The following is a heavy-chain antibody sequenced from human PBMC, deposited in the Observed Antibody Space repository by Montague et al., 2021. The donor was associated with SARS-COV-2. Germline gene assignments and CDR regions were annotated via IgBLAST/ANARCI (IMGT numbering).Heavy chain of an antibody. CDR1: GGSFSGYY. Sequence: SETLPLTCAVYGGSFSGYYWSWIRQPPGKGLEWIGEINHSGSTNYNPSLKSRVTISVDTSKNQFPLKLSSVTAADTAVYYCAREVGRGYSGYEGEYWGQGTLVTVSS. CDR2: INHSGST. D-gene: IGHD5-12*01. CDR3: AREVGRGYSGYEGEY. V-gene: IGHV4-34*01. J-gene: IGHJ4*02.